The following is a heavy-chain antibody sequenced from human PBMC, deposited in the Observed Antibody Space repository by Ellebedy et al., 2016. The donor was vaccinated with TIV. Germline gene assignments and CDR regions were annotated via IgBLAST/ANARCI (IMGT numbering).Heavy chain of an antibody. V-gene: IGHV4-59*01. CDR2: IYYSGST. Sequence: SETLSLTCTVSGGSIRSYYWSWIRQPPGKGLEWIGYIYYSGSTNYNPSLKSRVTISVDTSKNQFYLKLSSVTAADTAVYYCARTNGEFDYWGQGTLVTVSS. D-gene: IGHD2-8*01. CDR3: ARTNGEFDY. J-gene: IGHJ4*02. CDR1: GGSIRSYY.